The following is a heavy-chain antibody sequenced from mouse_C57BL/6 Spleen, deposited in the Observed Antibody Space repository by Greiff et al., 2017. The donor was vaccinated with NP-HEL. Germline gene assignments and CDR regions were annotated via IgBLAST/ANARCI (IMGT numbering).Heavy chain of an antibody. CDR1: GYSFTSYY. CDR2: IYPGSGNT. CDR3: ARSANWDDYFDY. V-gene: IGHV1-66*01. Sequence: VKVVESGPELVKPGASVKISCKASGYSFTSYYIHWVKQRPGQGLEWIGWIYPGSGNTKYNEKFKGKATLTADTSSSTAYMQLSSLTSEDSAVYYCARSANWDDYFDYWGQGTTLTVSS. D-gene: IGHD4-1*01. J-gene: IGHJ2*01.